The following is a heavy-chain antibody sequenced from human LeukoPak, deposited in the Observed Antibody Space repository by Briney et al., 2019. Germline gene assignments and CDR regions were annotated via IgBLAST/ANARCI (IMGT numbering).Heavy chain of an antibody. Sequence: SETLSLSCAVYGGSFSGYYWSWIRQPTGKGLEWIGEINHSGSTNYNPSLKSRVTISVDTSKNQFSLKLSSVTAADTAVYYCARGGKYHRIPPRFDYWGQGTLVTVSS. CDR3: ARGGKYHRIPPRFDY. D-gene: IGHD2-21*01. J-gene: IGHJ4*02. V-gene: IGHV4-34*01. CDR1: GGSFSGYY. CDR2: INHSGST.